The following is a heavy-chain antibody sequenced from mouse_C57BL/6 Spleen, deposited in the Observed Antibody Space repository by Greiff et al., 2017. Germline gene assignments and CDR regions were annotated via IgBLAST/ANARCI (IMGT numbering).Heavy chain of an antibody. J-gene: IGHJ2*01. CDR2: INYDGSST. D-gene: IGHD1-1*01. CDR3: AREEYYGSMDY. CDR1: GFTFSDYY. Sequence: EVQVVESEGGLVQPGSSMKLSCTASGFTFSDYYMAWVRQVPEKGLEWVANINYDGSSTYYLDSLKSRFIISRDNAKNILYLQMSSLKSEDTATYYCAREEYYGSMDYWGQGTTLTVSS. V-gene: IGHV5-16*01.